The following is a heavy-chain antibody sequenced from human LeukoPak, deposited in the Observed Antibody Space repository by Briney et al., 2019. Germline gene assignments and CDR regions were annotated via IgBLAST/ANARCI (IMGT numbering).Heavy chain of an antibody. D-gene: IGHD3-10*01. CDR3: ARLHHDYGSGTHGGAYNYYMDV. CDR1: GGSVSSGDYY. V-gene: IGHV4-30-2*02. J-gene: IGHJ6*03. CDR2: VYHSGEI. Sequence: SQTLSLTCTVSGGSVSSGDYYWSWIRQPPGKGLEWIGSVYHSGEIYYNPSLKSRVTISVDRSKNQFSLKLNSVTAADTAVYYCARLHHDYGSGTHGGAYNYYMDVWGKGTTVTVSS.